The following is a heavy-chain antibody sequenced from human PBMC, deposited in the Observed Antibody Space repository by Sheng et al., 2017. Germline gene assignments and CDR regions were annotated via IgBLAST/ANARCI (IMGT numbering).Heavy chain of an antibody. Sequence: QVQLVQSGAEVKKPGSSVKVSCKASGGTFSSYAISWVRQAPGQGLEWMGGIIPIFGTANYAQKFQGRVTITTDESTSTAYMELSSLRSEDTAVYYCARGGPPYGTTVTTLDYFDYWGQGTLVTVSS. CDR2: IIPIFGTA. D-gene: IGHD4-17*01. CDR1: GGTFSSYA. J-gene: IGHJ4*02. CDR3: ARGGPPYGTTVTTLDYFDY. V-gene: IGHV1-69*05.